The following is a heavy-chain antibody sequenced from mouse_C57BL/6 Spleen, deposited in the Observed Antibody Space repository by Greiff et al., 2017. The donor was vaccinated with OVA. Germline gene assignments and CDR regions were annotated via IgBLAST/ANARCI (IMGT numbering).Heavy chain of an antibody. D-gene: IGHD2-5*01. CDR2: IDPSDSYT. V-gene: IGHV1-59*01. CDR1: GYTFTSYW. CDR3: ARRPCYDSNYWYFGV. J-gene: IGHJ1*03. Sequence: VQLQQSGAELVRPGTSVKLSCKASGYTFTSYWMHWVKQRPGQGLEWIGVIDPSDSYTNYNQKFKGKATLTVDTSSSTAYMQLSSLTSEDSAVYYCARRPCYDSNYWYFGVWGTGTTVTVSS.